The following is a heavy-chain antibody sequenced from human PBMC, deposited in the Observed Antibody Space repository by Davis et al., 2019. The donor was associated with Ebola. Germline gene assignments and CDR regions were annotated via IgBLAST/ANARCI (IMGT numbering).Heavy chain of an antibody. CDR1: GGSIISSSSY. V-gene: IGHV4-39*01. J-gene: IGHJ5*02. D-gene: IGHD3-22*01. CDR2: IYYSGIT. Sequence: MPGGSLRLSCTVSGGSIISSSSYWGWIRQPPRKGLEWIGSIYYSGITYYNPSLKSRVTISLDTSKNQLSLRLTSVTAADTAVYSCARRSFYYEGSGKGWFDPWGQGILVTVAS. CDR3: ARRSFYYEGSGKGWFDP.